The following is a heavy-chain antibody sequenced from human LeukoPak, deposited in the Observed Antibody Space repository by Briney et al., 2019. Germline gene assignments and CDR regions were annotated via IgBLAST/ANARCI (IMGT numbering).Heavy chain of an antibody. D-gene: IGHD5-24*01. CDR2: VVGGGTT. Sequence: GGSLRLSCAASGFTFSTFAMAWVRQAPGKGLEWVSGVVGGGTTYYADSVKGRFTLSKDNSKKTVYLQMNSLRVEDTAIYYCAKDLHYNDGRWEFDPWGQGTLVTVSS. J-gene: IGHJ5*02. CDR1: GFTFSTFA. V-gene: IGHV3-23*01. CDR3: AKDLHYNDGRWEFDP.